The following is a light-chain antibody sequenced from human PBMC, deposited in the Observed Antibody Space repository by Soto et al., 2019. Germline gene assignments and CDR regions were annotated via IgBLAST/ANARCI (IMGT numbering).Light chain of an antibody. CDR3: QQYNNWPSWT. V-gene: IGKV3-15*01. CDR2: GAS. Sequence: EIVMTQSPATLSLSPGERATLSCRASQSVSSSYLAWYQQKPGQAPRLLIYGASTRATGIPARFSGSGPGTEFTLTISSLQSEDFAVYYCQQYNNWPSWTFGQGTKVDIK. J-gene: IGKJ1*01. CDR1: QSVSSSY.